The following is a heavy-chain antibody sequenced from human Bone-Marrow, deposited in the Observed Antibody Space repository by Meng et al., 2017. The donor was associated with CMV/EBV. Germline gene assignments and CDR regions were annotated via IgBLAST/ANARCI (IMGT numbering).Heavy chain of an antibody. CDR3: AARYSSGWYYFDY. D-gene: IGHD6-19*01. Sequence: SVKVSCKASGFTFTSSAVKWVRQARGQRLEWIGWIVVGSGNTNYAQKFQERVTITRDMSTSTAYMELSSLRSEDTAVYYCAARYSSGWYYFDYWGQGTLVTVSS. V-gene: IGHV1-58*01. CDR1: GFTFTSSA. J-gene: IGHJ4*02. CDR2: IVVGSGNT.